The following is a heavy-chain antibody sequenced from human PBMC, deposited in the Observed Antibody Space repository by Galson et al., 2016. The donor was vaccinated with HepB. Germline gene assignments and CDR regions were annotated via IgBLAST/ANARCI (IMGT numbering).Heavy chain of an antibody. J-gene: IGHJ3*02. CDR2: MSTSSWSI. V-gene: IGHV3-48*02. CDR1: GFTVSNYG. D-gene: IGHD2-2*01. CDR3: ARAVEDAFDI. Sequence: SLRLSCADSGFTVSNYGMNWVRQAPGEGLELVSYMSTSSWSINYAGSVKGRFTSSRDKAKDSLYLQMNSLRDKDTAVYYCARAVEDAFDIWRQGTMVTVSS.